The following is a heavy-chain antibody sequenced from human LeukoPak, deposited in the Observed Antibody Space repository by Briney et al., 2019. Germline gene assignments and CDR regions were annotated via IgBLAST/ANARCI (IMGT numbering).Heavy chain of an antibody. D-gene: IGHD6-13*01. CDR2: IYHSGST. J-gene: IGHJ4*02. CDR3: ARDQGYSSSFYRL. V-gene: IGHV4-38-2*02. Sequence: PSETLSLTCTVSGYSISSGYYWGWIRQPPGKGLEWIGSIYHSGSTYYNPSLKSRVTISVDTSKNQFSLKLSSVTAADTAVYYCARDQGYSSSFYRLWGQGTLVTVSS. CDR1: GYSISSGYY.